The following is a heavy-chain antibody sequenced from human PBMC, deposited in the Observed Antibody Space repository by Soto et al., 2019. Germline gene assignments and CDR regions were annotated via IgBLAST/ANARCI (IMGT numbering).Heavy chain of an antibody. V-gene: IGHV4-61*01. Sequence: SETLSLTCTVSGGSVSSGSYYWSWIRQPPGKGLEWIGYIYYSGTTHYNPSLKSRVTISVDTSKKQFSLKLTSVTAADTAVYYCARERNGDPTLFDYWGRGTLVTVSS. CDR1: GGSVSSGSYY. CDR3: ARERNGDPTLFDY. J-gene: IGHJ4*02. D-gene: IGHD2-8*01. CDR2: IYYSGTT.